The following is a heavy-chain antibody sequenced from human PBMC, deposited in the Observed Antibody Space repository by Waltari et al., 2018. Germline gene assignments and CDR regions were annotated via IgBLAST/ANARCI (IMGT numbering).Heavy chain of an antibody. CDR2: ISGSGGST. CDR3: AKDGIVVVPAPKGGMDV. Sequence: QAPGKGLEWVSAISGSGGSTYYADSVKGRFTISRDNSKNTLYLQMNSLRAEDTAVYYCAKDGIVVVPAPKGGMDVWGQGTTVTVSS. D-gene: IGHD2-2*01. V-gene: IGHV3-23*01. J-gene: IGHJ6*02.